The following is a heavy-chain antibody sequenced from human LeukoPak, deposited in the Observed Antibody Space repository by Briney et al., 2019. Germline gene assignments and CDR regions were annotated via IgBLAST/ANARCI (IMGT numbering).Heavy chain of an antibody. CDR3: AREGSSSTPPFDY. CDR1: GFTFNSYW. J-gene: IGHJ4*02. V-gene: IGHV3-7*01. D-gene: IGHD6-6*01. CDR2: IKQDGSEK. Sequence: GGSLRLSCAASGFTFNSYWMSWVRQAPGKGLEWVANIKQDGSEKYYVDSVKGRFTISRDNAKNSLYLQIKSLRAEDTAVYYCAREGSSSTPPFDYWGRGALVTVSS.